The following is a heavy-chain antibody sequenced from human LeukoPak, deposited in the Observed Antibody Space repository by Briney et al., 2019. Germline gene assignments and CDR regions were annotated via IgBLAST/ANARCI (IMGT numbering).Heavy chain of an antibody. CDR2: INPSGGST. CDR1: GYTFTIYY. CDR3: ARVYSSGWYDH. V-gene: IGHV1-46*01. D-gene: IGHD6-19*01. Sequence: ASVKVSFTASGYTFTIYYMHWVRQAPGQGREWMGIINPSGGSTSYAQKFQGRVTMTRDMSTSTVYMELSSLRSEDTAVYYCARVYSSGWYDHWGQGTLVTVSS. J-gene: IGHJ5*02.